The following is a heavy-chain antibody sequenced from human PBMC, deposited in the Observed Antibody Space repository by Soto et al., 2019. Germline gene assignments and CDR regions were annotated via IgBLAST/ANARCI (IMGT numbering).Heavy chain of an antibody. Sequence: SETLSLTCTVSGGSVSSGGYSWGWIRQPTGKGLEWIGYIFYSGNTNYNPSLKSRVTISVDMSKNQFSQRLSSVTAADTAVYFCARNPLRLPFDSWGQGTLVTVSS. CDR2: IFYSGNT. CDR1: GGSVSSGGYS. V-gene: IGHV4-61*08. CDR3: ARNPLRLPFDS. J-gene: IGHJ4*02.